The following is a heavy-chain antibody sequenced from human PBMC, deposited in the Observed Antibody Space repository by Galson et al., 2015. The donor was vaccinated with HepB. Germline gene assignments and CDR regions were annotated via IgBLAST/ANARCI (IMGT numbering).Heavy chain of an antibody. J-gene: IGHJ6*02. D-gene: IGHD3-10*01. CDR3: ARRISLVRGIITKPDYYYGMDV. V-gene: IGHV3-7*03. CDR2: INQDGSSK. Sequence: LRLSCAASGFTFSSYWMNWVRQAPGKGLEWVAHINQDGSSKYYVDSVKGRFTISRDNAKDSVYLQLDSLRAEDTAVYYCARRISLVRGIITKPDYYYGMDVWGQGTTVTAAS. CDR1: GFTFSSYW.